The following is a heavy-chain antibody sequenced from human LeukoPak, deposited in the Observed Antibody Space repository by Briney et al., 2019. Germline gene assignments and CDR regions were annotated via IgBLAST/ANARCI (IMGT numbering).Heavy chain of an antibody. CDR3: ARNSSGYYIDS. CDR2: IYYSGST. CDR1: GDSINSDGYY. V-gene: IGHV4-31*03. D-gene: IGHD3-22*01. J-gene: IGHJ4*02. Sequence: SETLSLTCTVSGDSINSDGYYWSWIRQHPGKGLEWIGYIYYSGSTYYNPSLKSRVTISVDTSKNQFSLKLSSVTAADTAVYYCARNSSGYYIDSWGQGTLVTVSS.